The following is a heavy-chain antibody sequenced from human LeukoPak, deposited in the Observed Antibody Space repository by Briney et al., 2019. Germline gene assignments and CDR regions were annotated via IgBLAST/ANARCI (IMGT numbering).Heavy chain of an antibody. CDR2: IYYSGST. V-gene: IGHV4-59*01. J-gene: IGHJ2*01. CDR1: GGSISSYY. Sequence: SETLSLTCTVSGGSISSYYWSWIRQPPGKGLEWIGYIYYSGSTNYNPSLKSRVTISVDTSKNQFSLKLSSVTAADTAVYYCAREAGDGYFDLWGRGTLVTVSS. CDR3: AREAGDGYFDL. D-gene: IGHD3-10*01.